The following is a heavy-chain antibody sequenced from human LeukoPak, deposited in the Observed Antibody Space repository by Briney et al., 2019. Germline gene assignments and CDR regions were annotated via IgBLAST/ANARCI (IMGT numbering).Heavy chain of an antibody. CDR3: ARVKADTAMVRRPNYYYYGMDV. J-gene: IGHJ6*02. CDR2: INHSGST. V-gene: IGHV4-34*01. D-gene: IGHD5-18*01. CDR1: GGSFSGYY. Sequence: DPSETLSLTCAVYGGSFSGYYWSWIRQPPGKGLEWIGEINHSGSTNYNPSLKSRVTISVDTPKNQFSLKLSSVTAADTAVYYCARVKADTAMVRRPNYYYYGMDVWGQGTTVTVSS.